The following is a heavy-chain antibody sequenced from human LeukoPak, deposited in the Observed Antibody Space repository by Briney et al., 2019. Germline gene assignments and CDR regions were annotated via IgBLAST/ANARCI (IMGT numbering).Heavy chain of an antibody. Sequence: RSLRLSCAVSGFTFRTYWMHWVRQVPGEGLVWVSRINEDGSITNYADSVKGRFSISRDNAKNTLYLQMNSLRAEDTAVYYCGRDLGGRSGYWGQGTLVTVSS. J-gene: IGHJ4*02. D-gene: IGHD1-26*01. CDR3: GRDLGGRSGY. CDR2: INEDGSIT. CDR1: GFTFRTYW. V-gene: IGHV3-74*01.